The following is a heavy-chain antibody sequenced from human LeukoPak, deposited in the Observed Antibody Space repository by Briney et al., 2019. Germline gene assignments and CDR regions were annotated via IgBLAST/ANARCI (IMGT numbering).Heavy chain of an antibody. D-gene: IGHD3-3*01. Sequence: GASVKVSCKASGYTFTSYDINWVRQATGQGLEWMGWMNPNSGNTGYAQKFQGRVTMTRNTSISTAYMELSSLRSEDTAVYYCASATETYYDFWSGYYYYYYYGMDVWGQGTTVTVSS. CDR2: MNPNSGNT. CDR3: ASATETYYDFWSGYYYYYYYGMDV. CDR1: GYTFTSYD. V-gene: IGHV1-8*01. J-gene: IGHJ6*02.